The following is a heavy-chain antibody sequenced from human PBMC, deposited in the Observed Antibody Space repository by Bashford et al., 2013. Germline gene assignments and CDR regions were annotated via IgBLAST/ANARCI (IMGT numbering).Heavy chain of an antibody. CDR1: GASISSYY. Sequence: SETLSLTCTVSGASISSYYWSWIRQPPGKGLEWIGYIYYSGSTNYNPSLKSRVSISVDTSKNQFSLNLRSVTATDTAVYYCARFTVTPVDSGMDFWGQGTTVTVSS. CDR2: IYYSGST. V-gene: IGHV4-59*12. J-gene: IGHJ6*02. D-gene: IGHD4-17*01. CDR3: ARFTVTPVDSGMDF.